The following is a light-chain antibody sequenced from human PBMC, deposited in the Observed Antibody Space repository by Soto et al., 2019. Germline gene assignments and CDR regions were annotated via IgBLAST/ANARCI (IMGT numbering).Light chain of an antibody. Sequence: QSVLTQPASVSGSPGQSITISCTGNSSDVGSYNLVSWYQQHPGKAPKLMIYEVTKRPSGVSDRFSGSKSGNTASLTISGLQAEDEADYYCCSYASSSTSVFGTGTKVTVL. CDR2: EVT. V-gene: IGLV2-23*02. CDR1: SSDVGSYNL. J-gene: IGLJ1*01. CDR3: CSYASSSTSV.